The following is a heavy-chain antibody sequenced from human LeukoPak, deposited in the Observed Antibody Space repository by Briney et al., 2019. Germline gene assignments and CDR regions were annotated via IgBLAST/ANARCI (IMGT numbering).Heavy chain of an antibody. J-gene: IGHJ6*02. Sequence: GGSLRLSCAASGFTFRTYDMPWVRQPAGKGLEWVSTVGADAETYYPGSVRGRFTITRDNGKNTLHLQMNSLRAGDTAVYFCARGNWAYYGSGIYGMDVWGQGTTVTVSS. CDR1: GFTFRTYD. V-gene: IGHV3-13*01. CDR2: VGADAET. CDR3: ARGNWAYYGSGIYGMDV. D-gene: IGHD3-10*01.